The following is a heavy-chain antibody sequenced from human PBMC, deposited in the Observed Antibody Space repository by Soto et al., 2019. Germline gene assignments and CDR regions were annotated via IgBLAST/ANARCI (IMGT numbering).Heavy chain of an antibody. CDR3: ARPTDFYYYAMDV. CDR1: GYTFTSFG. CDR2: ISGYNGNT. J-gene: IGHJ6*02. Sequence: QVQPVQSGADVKKPGASVKVSCKASGYTFTSFGINWVRQAPGQGLEWMGWISGYNGNTNYAQNLQDRATMTRDTSTSTAYMELRSLRSDDTAVYYCARPTDFYYYAMDVWGQGTTVTVSS. V-gene: IGHV1-18*01.